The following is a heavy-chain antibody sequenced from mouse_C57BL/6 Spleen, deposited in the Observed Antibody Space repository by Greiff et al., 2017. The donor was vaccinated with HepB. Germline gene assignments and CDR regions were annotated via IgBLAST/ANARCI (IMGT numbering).Heavy chain of an antibody. J-gene: IGHJ3*01. CDR2: IDPEDGDT. Sequence: EVQLQQSGAELVRPGASVKLSCTASGFNIKDYYMHWVKQRPEQGLEWIGRIDPEDGDTEYAPKFQGKATMTADTSSNTAYLQLSSLTSEDTAVYYCTTVNWDGAWLAYWGQGTLVTVSA. D-gene: IGHD4-1*01. V-gene: IGHV14-1*01. CDR1: GFNIKDYY. CDR3: TTVNWDGAWLAY.